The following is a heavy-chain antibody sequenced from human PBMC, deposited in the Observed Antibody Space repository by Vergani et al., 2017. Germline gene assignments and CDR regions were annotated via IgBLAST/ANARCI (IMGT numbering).Heavy chain of an antibody. J-gene: IGHJ5*02. V-gene: IGHV3-74*02. D-gene: IGHD3-3*01. CDR3: ARARKFRFGVVWENWFDP. Sequence: VHLVESGGGVVQPGRSLRLSCAASGFTFNVYWMHWARQVPGKGLVWVSGMNGDGDTISYADPVKGRFTISRDNAKNTLFLQMNSLRAEDTAVYYCARARKFRFGVVWENWFDPWGQGTLVTVSS. CDR1: GFTFNVYW. CDR2: MNGDGDTI.